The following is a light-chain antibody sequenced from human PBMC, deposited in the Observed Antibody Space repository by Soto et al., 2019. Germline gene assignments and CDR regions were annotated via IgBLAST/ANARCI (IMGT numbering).Light chain of an antibody. CDR1: SSDVGGYEF. Sequence: QSALTQPASVSGSPGQSITISCTGTSSDVGGYEFVSWYQQHPGKAPKFIIYDVSIRPSGVSNRFSGSKSGNTASLTISGLQAEDEPDYFCSSYTSGSHYVFGNGTKVXXL. CDR3: SSYTSGSHYV. V-gene: IGLV2-14*01. J-gene: IGLJ1*01. CDR2: DVS.